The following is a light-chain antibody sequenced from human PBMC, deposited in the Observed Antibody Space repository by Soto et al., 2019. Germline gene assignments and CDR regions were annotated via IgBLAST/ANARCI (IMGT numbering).Light chain of an antibody. CDR2: GAS. Sequence: EIVMTQSPATLSVSPGERATLSCRASQSIDSNLAWYQQISGQAPRLLIYGASTRATGIPARFSGSGSGTEFTLTISSLQSEDFAVYYCQQYDDWLGTFGQGTKVEVK. V-gene: IGKV3D-15*01. CDR3: QQYDDWLGT. J-gene: IGKJ1*01. CDR1: QSIDSN.